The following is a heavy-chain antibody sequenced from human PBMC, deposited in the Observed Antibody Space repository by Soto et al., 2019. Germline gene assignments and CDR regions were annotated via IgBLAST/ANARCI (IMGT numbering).Heavy chain of an antibody. CDR1: GYSFTSYW. Sequence: GESLKISCKGSGYSFTSYWIGWVRQMPGKGLEWMGIIYPGDSDTRYSPSFQGQVTISADKSISTAYLQWSSLKALDTAMYYCARTPGYCSSTSCSQADYWGQGTLVTVSS. D-gene: IGHD2-2*01. CDR2: IYPGDSDT. J-gene: IGHJ4*02. CDR3: ARTPGYCSSTSCSQADY. V-gene: IGHV5-51*01.